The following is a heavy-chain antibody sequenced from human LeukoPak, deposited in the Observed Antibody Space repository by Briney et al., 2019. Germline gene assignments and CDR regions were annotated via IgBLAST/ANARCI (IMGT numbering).Heavy chain of an antibody. D-gene: IGHD2-15*01. J-gene: IGHJ4*02. Sequence: SETLSLTCTVSGGSISSYYWSWIRQPAGKGLEWIGRIYTSGSTNYNPSLKSRVTMSVDTSKNQFSLKLSSVTAADTAVYYCARTYCSGGSCHFDYWAREPWSPSPQ. CDR1: GGSISSYY. CDR3: ARTYCSGGSCHFDY. V-gene: IGHV4-4*07. CDR2: IYTSGST.